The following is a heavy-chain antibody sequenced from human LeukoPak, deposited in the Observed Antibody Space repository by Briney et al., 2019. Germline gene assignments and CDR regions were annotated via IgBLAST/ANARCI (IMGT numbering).Heavy chain of an antibody. D-gene: IGHD2-15*01. CDR1: GFTFNDYA. CDR3: AGYCSGGEWYSGHMDV. V-gene: IGHV3-9*01. CDR2: IAWNSGTK. Sequence: GGSLRLSCAASGFTFNDYAFHWVRHAPGKGLEWVSSIAWNSGTKAYADPVKGRFTISRDNANNSLYLQMNSLRVEDTALYYCAGYCSGGEWYSGHMDVWGKGTMVIVSS. J-gene: IGHJ6*03.